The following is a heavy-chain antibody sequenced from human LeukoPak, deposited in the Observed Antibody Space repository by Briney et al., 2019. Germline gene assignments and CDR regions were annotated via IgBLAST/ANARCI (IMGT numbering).Heavy chain of an antibody. CDR3: ARAIRSSSGYYFDY. D-gene: IGHD3-22*01. V-gene: IGHV4-39*06. Sequence: SETLSLTCTVSGGSISSSSYYWGWIRQPPGKGLEWIGSIYYSGSTYYNPSLKSRVTISVDTSKNQFPLKLSSVTAADTAVYYCARAIRSSSGYYFDYWGQGTLVTVSS. CDR1: GGSISSSSYY. CDR2: IYYSGST. J-gene: IGHJ4*02.